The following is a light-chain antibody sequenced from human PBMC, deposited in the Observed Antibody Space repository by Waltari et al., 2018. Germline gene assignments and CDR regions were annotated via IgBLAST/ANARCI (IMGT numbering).Light chain of an antibody. CDR3: QQYGSSPWT. J-gene: IGKJ1*01. Sequence: IVLTQSPGTLSLSPGERATLSCRASQSVSSSYLAWYQQKPGQAPRVLIHGASNRATGIPDRFSGSGSGTDFTLTISILEPEDFAVYYCQQYGSSPWTFGQGTKVEIK. CDR2: GAS. CDR1: QSVSSSY. V-gene: IGKV3-20*01.